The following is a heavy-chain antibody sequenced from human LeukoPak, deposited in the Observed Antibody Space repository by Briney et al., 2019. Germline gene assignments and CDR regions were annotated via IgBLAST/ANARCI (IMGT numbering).Heavy chain of an antibody. V-gene: IGHV3-23*01. CDR2: FSASVSEP. Sequence: GGSLRLSCAASGITVNVYSMNWVRQAPGKGLGWVSLFSASVSEPYYADSVRGRFTMSRDISKNTVHLQMSSLRADDTAVYYCATGGGGYDYRFAHWGQGTLVTVAS. CDR3: ATGGGGYDYRFAH. CDR1: GITVNVYS. J-gene: IGHJ4*02. D-gene: IGHD5-12*01.